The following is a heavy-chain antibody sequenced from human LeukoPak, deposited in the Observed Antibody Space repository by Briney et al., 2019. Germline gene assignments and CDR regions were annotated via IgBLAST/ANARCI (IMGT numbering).Heavy chain of an antibody. V-gene: IGHV1-69*06. CDR3: ARDEGYSYGHDAFDI. D-gene: IGHD5-18*01. Sequence: SVKVSCKASGGTFSIYAISWVRQAPGQGLEWMGRIIPIFGTANYAQKFQGRVTITADKSTSTAYMELSSLRSEDTAVYYCARDEGYSYGHDAFDIWGQGTMVTVSS. CDR2: IIPIFGTA. J-gene: IGHJ3*02. CDR1: GGTFSIYA.